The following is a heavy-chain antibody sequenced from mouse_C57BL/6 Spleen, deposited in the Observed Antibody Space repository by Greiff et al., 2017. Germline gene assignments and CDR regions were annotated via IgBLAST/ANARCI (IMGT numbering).Heavy chain of an antibody. V-gene: IGHV5-9-1*02. CDR2: ISSGGDYI. Sequence: DVQLVESGAGLVKPGGSLKLSCEASGFTFSSYAMSWVSRTPEKRLEWVAYISSGGDYIYYAETVKGRFTISRDKAMNTLYLQMSSLKSEDTAMYYCTCDVNYYFYYWGQGTTLTVSS. D-gene: IGHD2-1*01. CDR1: GFTFSSYA. J-gene: IGHJ2*01. CDR3: TCDVNYYFYY.